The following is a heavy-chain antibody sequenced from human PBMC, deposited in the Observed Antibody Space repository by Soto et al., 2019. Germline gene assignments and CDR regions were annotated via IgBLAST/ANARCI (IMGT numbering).Heavy chain of an antibody. CDR3: TTSNRITIFGVPRKFDY. V-gene: IGHV3-23*01. J-gene: IGHJ4*02. CDR2: VGGSGGST. Sequence: GGSLRLSCAASGLTFSSYAMSWVRQAPGKGLEWVSSVGGSGGSTYYADSVKGRFTISRDNSKNTLYLQMNSLRAEDTAVYYCTTSNRITIFGVPRKFDYWGQGTLVTVSS. D-gene: IGHD3-3*01. CDR1: GLTFSSYA.